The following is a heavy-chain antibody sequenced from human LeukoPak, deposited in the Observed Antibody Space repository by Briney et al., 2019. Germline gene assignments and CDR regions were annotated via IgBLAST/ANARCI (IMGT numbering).Heavy chain of an antibody. Sequence: GASVKVSCKASGGTFSSYAISWVRQAPGQGLEWMGWISGYNGNTNYAQNLQGRVTMTTDTSTSTAYMELRSLRSDDTAVYYCARDDSTNYDAFDIWGQGTMVTVSS. CDR2: ISGYNGNT. D-gene: IGHD2/OR15-2a*01. J-gene: IGHJ3*02. CDR1: GGTFSSYA. V-gene: IGHV1-18*01. CDR3: ARDDSTNYDAFDI.